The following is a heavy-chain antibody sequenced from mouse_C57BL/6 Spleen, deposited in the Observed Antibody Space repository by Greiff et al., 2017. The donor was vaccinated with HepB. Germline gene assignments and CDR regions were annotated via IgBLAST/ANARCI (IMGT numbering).Heavy chain of an antibody. V-gene: IGHV3-8*01. J-gene: IGHJ1*03. Sequence: KVEESGPGLAKPSQTLSLTCSVTGYSITSDYWNWIRKFPGNKLEYMGYISYSGSTYYNPSLKSRISITRDTSKNQYYLQLNSVTTEDTATYYCARALITTVVAHWYFDVWGTGTTVTVSS. CDR1: GYSITSDY. CDR2: ISYSGST. D-gene: IGHD1-1*01. CDR3: ARALITTVVAHWYFDV.